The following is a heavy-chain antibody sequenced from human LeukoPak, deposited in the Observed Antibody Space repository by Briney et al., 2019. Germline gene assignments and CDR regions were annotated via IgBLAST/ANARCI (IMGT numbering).Heavy chain of an antibody. CDR3: ATCSTSSHNYYYGMDV. CDR1: GGSFSGYY. CDR2: INHSGST. Sequence: SGTLSLTCAVYGGSFSGYYWSWIRQPPGKGLEWIGGINHSGSTNYNPSLKSRVTISVDTSKNQFSLKLSSVTAADTAVYYCATCSTSSHNYYYGMDVWGQGTTVTVSS. D-gene: IGHD2-2*01. V-gene: IGHV4-34*01. J-gene: IGHJ6*02.